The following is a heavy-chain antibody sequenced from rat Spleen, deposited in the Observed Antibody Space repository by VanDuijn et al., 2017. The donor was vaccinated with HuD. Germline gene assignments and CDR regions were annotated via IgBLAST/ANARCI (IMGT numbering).Heavy chain of an antibody. CDR2: ISTGGGNT. D-gene: IGHD1-6*01. CDR1: GFTFSHCY. CDR3: VRHALMYTTDSFTY. J-gene: IGHJ3*01. V-gene: IGHV5-25*01. Sequence: EVQLVESGGGLVQSGRSMKLSCAASGFTFSHCYMAWVRQAPTKGLEWVASISTGGGNTYYRDSVKGRFTISRDNAKNTLYLQMDSLRSEDTATYYCVRHALMYTTDSFTYWGQGTLVTVSS.